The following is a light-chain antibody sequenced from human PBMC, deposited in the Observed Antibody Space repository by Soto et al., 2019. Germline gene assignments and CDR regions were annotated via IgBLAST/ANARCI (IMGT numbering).Light chain of an antibody. V-gene: IGKV3-20*01. CDR2: GSS. CDR1: QSVSSTY. Sequence: EIVLTQSPGTLSLSPGERATLSCRASQSVSSTYLAWYQQKPCQAPRLLIYGSSSRATGIPDRFSGSGSGTDFSLTSSRLEPEYFAFYYCQQYGSSPPFTFGQGTKLEIK. CDR3: QQYGSSPPFT. J-gene: IGKJ2*01.